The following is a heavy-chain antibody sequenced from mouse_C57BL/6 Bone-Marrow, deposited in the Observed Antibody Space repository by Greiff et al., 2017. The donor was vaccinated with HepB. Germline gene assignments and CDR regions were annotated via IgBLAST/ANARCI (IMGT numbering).Heavy chain of an antibody. Sequence: VQLQESGAELARPGASVKLSCKASGYTFTSYGISWVKQRTGQGLEWIGEIYPRSGNTYYNEKFKGKATLTADKSSSTAYMELRSLTSEDSAVYFCATPSGYWGQGTTLTVSS. J-gene: IGHJ2*01. CDR3: ATPSGY. CDR2: IYPRSGNT. D-gene: IGHD3-1*01. V-gene: IGHV1-81*01. CDR1: GYTFTSYG.